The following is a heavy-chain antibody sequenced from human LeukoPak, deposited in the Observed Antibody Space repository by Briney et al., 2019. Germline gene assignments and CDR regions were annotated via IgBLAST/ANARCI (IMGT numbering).Heavy chain of an antibody. CDR2: INHSGST. Sequence: PGGSLRLSCAASGFTFSSYGMSWVRQAPGKGLEWIGEINHSGSTNYNPSLKSRVTISVDTSKNQFSLNLSSVTAADTAVYYCARGWYWGQGTLVTVSS. J-gene: IGHJ4*02. CDR1: GFTFSSYG. V-gene: IGHV4-34*01. CDR3: ARGWY.